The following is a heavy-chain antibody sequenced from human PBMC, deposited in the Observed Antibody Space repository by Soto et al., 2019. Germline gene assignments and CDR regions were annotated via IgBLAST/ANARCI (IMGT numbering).Heavy chain of an antibody. J-gene: IGHJ4*02. Sequence: GGSLRLSCAASGLSVSSNYMTWVRQAPGKGLEWVSVIYSGGNTYYADSVKGRFTISRDNSKNTLYLQMNSLRDEDTAVYYCEREWRWNGGSYSVNFDYWGQGTQVTVSS. CDR3: EREWRWNGGSYSVNFDY. V-gene: IGHV3-66*01. D-gene: IGHD1-26*01. CDR2: IYSGGNT. CDR1: GLSVSSNY.